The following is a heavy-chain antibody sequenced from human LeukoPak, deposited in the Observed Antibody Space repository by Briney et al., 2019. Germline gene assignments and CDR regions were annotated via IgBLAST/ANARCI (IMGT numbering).Heavy chain of an antibody. CDR3: ARGPLIAAAGTW. CDR1: GFTFSSYS. V-gene: IGHV3-7*03. CDR2: INQDGTEK. D-gene: IGHD6-13*01. Sequence: GGSLRLSCAASGFTFSSYSMNWVRQAPGEGLEWVAKINQDGTEKAYVDSVRGRFTISRDNAKNSLFLQMNSLRAEDTAVYYCARGPLIAAAGTWWGQGTLVTVSS. J-gene: IGHJ4*02.